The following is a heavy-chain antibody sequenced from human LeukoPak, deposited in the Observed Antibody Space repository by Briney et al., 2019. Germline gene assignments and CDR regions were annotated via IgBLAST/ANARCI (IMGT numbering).Heavy chain of an antibody. V-gene: IGHV4-59*01. J-gene: IGHJ4*02. Sequence: KPSETLSLTCTVSGGSISGYYWSWIRRPPGKGLEWIGHIYYSGNADYNASLKSRATMFVDTSKNEFSLTLRSVTAADTAVYYCARVGDSSGYSVLDSWGRGTLVTVSS. CDR2: IYYSGNA. CDR1: GGSISGYY. D-gene: IGHD3-22*01. CDR3: ARVGDSSGYSVLDS.